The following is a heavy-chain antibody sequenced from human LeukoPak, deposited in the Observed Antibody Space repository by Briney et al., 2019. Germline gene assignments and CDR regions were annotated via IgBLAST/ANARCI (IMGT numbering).Heavy chain of an antibody. D-gene: IGHD1-1*01. CDR1: GFTFSDSA. CDR3: TTHELEIGPY. CDR2: IRTKANSYAT. Sequence: GGSLRLSCAASGFTFSDSAIHWVRQASGKGLEWVGRIRTKANSYATAYAASLKGRFTVSRDDSKNTAYLQMNSLKTEDTAMYYCTTHELEIGPYWGQGTLVTVSS. J-gene: IGHJ4*02. V-gene: IGHV3-73*01.